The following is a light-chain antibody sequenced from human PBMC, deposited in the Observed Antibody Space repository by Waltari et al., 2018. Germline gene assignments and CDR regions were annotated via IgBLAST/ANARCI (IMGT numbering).Light chain of an antibody. CDR1: QSVSSY. Sequence: EIVLTQSPATLSLSPEERATLSCRASQSVSSYLAWYQQKPGQAPRLLIYDASNRATGIPARFSGSGSGTDFTRTISSLEPEDFAVYYCQQRSNWPPRFTFGPGTKVDIK. J-gene: IGKJ3*01. CDR3: QQRSNWPPRFT. V-gene: IGKV3-11*01. CDR2: DAS.